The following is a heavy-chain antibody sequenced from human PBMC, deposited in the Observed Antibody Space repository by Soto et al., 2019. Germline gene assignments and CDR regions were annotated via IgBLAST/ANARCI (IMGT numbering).Heavy chain of an antibody. V-gene: IGHV1-69*06. CDR2: IIPIFGTA. D-gene: IGHD2-8*01. Sequence: QVQLVQSGAEVKKPGSSVKVSCKASGGTFSSYAISWVRQAPGQGLEWMGGIIPIFGTANYAQKFQGRVTITADKSTSTANMELSSLRSEDTAVYYCAVPGYCTNGVCYYYYGMDVWGQGTTVTVSS. CDR3: AVPGYCTNGVCYYYYGMDV. J-gene: IGHJ6*02. CDR1: GGTFSSYA.